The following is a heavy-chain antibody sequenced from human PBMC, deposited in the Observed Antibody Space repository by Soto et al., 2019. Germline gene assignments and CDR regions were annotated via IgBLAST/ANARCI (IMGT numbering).Heavy chain of an antibody. D-gene: IGHD3-22*01. CDR2: IGWDGSVA. V-gene: IGHV3-43*01. CDR1: GFDFSDYT. CDR3: VAGGDTSGALDY. Sequence: EVKLLESGGVVVQPGGSLRLSCAASGFDFSDYTMYWVRQPPGKALEWVSLIGWDGSVAYYRDSVKGRFTISRDNKKNDLYLQMNSLTTEDTGLYYCVAGGDTSGALDYWGQGTLVTVSS. J-gene: IGHJ4*02.